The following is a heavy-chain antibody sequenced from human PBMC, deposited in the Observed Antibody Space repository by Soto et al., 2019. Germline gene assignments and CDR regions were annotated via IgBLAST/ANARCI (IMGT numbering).Heavy chain of an antibody. CDR1: GFTFDDYG. J-gene: IGHJ6*03. CDR2: INWNGGST. Sequence: PGGSLRLSCAASGFTFDDYGMSWVRQAPGKGLEWVSGINWNGGSTGYADSVKGRFTISRDNAKNSLYLQMNSLRAEDTALYHCARGRYSGYDWGYYYYYMDVRGKGTTVTVSS. V-gene: IGHV3-20*01. D-gene: IGHD5-12*01. CDR3: ARGRYSGYDWGYYYYYMDV.